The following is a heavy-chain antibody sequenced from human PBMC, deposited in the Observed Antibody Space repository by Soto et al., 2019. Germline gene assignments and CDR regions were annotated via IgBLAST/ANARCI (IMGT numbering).Heavy chain of an antibody. Sequence: QLVESGGGLAQPGESLRLSCAASGFTFSKYWMHWVRQVPGEGLVWVSRIKNDGSGAIYADSVKGRFNITRDNAQNILYLQMNSLRAEDTAVYYSARDPPLTTVVVPTYYGMVVWGQGTTVIVSS. CDR1: GFTFSKYW. V-gene: IGHV3-74*01. D-gene: IGHD4-17*01. CDR2: IKNDGSGA. CDR3: ARDPPLTTVVVPTYYGMVV. J-gene: IGHJ6*02.